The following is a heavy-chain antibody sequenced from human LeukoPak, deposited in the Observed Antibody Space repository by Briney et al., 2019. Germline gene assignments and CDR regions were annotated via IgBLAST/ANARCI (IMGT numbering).Heavy chain of an antibody. CDR1: GFTFSSYA. J-gene: IGHJ4*02. V-gene: IGHV3-30*01. D-gene: IGHD2-21*02. CDR2: ISYDGSNK. Sequence: GRSLRLSCAASGFTFSSYAMHWVRQAPGKGLEWVAVISYDGSNKYYADSVKGRFTISRDNSKNTLYLQMNSLRAEDTAVYYCARDKASVVTLDYWGLGTLVTVSS. CDR3: ARDKASVVTLDY.